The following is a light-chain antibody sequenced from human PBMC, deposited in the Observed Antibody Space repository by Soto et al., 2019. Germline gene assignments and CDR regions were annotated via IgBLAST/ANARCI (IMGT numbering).Light chain of an antibody. CDR1: QSISSSN. V-gene: IGKV3-20*01. J-gene: IGKJ3*01. Sequence: EIVLTQSPGTLSVSPGERVTLSCRASQSISSSNLAWYQQRPGQAPRLLIFGASHRATGIPDSFSGSGSETDFTLTISTLEPEDFAVYYCQQYNSSPPEFTFGPGTKVDSK. CDR2: GAS. CDR3: QQYNSSPPEFT.